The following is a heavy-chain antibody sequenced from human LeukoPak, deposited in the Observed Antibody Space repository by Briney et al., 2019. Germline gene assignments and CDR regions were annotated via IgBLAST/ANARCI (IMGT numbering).Heavy chain of an antibody. CDR3: ARRPHGGYSYGITDY. CDR2: IIPIFGTA. CDR1: GGTFSSYA. Sequence: SVKVSCKASGGTFSSYAISWVRQAPGQGLEWMGGIIPIFGTANYAQKFQGRVTITADESTSTAYMELSSLRSEDTAVYYCARRPHGGYSYGITDYWGQGTLVTVSS. J-gene: IGHJ4*02. V-gene: IGHV1-69*01. D-gene: IGHD5-18*01.